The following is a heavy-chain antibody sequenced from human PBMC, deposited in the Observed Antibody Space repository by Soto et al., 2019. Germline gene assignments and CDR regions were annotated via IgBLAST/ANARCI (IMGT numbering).Heavy chain of an antibody. J-gene: IGHJ4*02. CDR3: AREGQLGY. CDR1: GYTFSNDG. V-gene: IGHV1-18*01. CDR2: ISGYNGNT. Sequence: ASVTVSCTASGYTFSNDGFSWVRQAPGQGLEWMGWISGYNGNTNYAERLQGRVTMTTDTSTSTAYMELKSLRYDDTAVYYCAREGQLGYWGQGTPVTVSS. D-gene: IGHD6-6*01.